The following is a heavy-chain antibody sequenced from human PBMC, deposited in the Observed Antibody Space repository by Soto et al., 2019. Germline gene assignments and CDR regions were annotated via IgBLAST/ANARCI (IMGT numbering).Heavy chain of an antibody. CDR1: GFTFSGDW. Sequence: EVQLVESGGGLVQPGGSLRLSCVASGFTFSGDWMHWVRQAAGKGLVWVSRINMDGTSTNYADSVKGRFTISRDNAKNTLYLQINSLRVHDTAVYYCARGPRGLYHHEYWGQGALVTVS. CDR2: INMDGTST. J-gene: IGHJ4*02. V-gene: IGHV3-74*01. D-gene: IGHD2-2*01. CDR3: ARGPRGLYHHEY.